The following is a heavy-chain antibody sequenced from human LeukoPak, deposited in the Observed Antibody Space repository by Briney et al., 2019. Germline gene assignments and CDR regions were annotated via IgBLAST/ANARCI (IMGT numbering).Heavy chain of an antibody. V-gene: IGHV1-8*01. D-gene: IGHD6-19*01. J-gene: IGHJ4*02. CDR3: ARDQSSGWSDY. CDR2: MNPNSGNT. CDR1: GYTFTSYD. Sequence: ASVKVYCKASGYTFTSYDINWVRQATGQGPEWMGWMNPNSGNTGYAQKFQGRVTMTRNTSISTAYMELSSLRSEDTAVYYCARDQSSGWSDYWGQGTLVTVSS.